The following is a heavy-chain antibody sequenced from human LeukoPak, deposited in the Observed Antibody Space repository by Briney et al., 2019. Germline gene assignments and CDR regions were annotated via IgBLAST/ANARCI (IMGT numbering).Heavy chain of an antibody. V-gene: IGHV1-2*02. CDR2: INPNSGDT. CDR3: ARDLTGSQDH. J-gene: IGHJ4*02. CDR1: GYTFIAYY. Sequence: SVTVSCKSSGYTFIAYYMHWVRQAPGQGLEWMGWINPNSGDTNYAQKFKGRVTMTRDTSISTAYMELSGLTSDDTAVYYCARDLTGSQDHWGQGTQVTVSS. D-gene: IGHD3-10*01.